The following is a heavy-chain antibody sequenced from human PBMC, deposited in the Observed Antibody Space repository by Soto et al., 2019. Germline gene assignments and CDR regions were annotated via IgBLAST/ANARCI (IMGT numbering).Heavy chain of an antibody. CDR1: GYTFTSYG. Sequence: ASVKVSCKASGYTFTSYGISWVRQAPGQGLEWMGWISAYNGNTNYAQKLQGRVTMTTDTSTSTAYMELRSLRSDDTAVYYCARGGVVAAAGTGAYYYYGMDVWGQGTTVSVYS. CDR2: ISAYNGNT. J-gene: IGHJ6*02. V-gene: IGHV1-18*01. CDR3: ARGGVVAAAGTGAYYYYGMDV. D-gene: IGHD6-13*01.